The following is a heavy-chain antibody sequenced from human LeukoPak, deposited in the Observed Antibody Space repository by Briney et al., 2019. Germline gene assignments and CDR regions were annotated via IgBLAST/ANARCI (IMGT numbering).Heavy chain of an antibody. J-gene: IGHJ4*02. Sequence: SETLSLTCAVYGGSFSGYYWSWIRQPPGKGLEWIGEINHSGSTNYNPSLKSRVTISVDTSKNQFSLKLSSVTAADTAVYYCARTRSLRYFDYWGQGTLVTVSS. D-gene: IGHD3-16*01. CDR1: GGSFSGYY. CDR3: ARTRSLRYFDY. V-gene: IGHV4-34*01. CDR2: INHSGST.